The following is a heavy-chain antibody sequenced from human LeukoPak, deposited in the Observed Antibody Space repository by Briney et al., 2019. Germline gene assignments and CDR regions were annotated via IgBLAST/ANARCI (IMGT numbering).Heavy chain of an antibody. CDR1: GFTFSSYW. Sequence: GGSLRLSCAASGFTFSSYWMHWVRHAPGKGLVWVSRINSDGSSTTYADSVKGRFTISRDNAKNTLYLQMNSVRAEDTAMYYCARVFSGWYFYFDSWGQGTLVTVSS. CDR3: ARVFSGWYFYFDS. D-gene: IGHD6-19*01. V-gene: IGHV3-74*01. CDR2: INSDGSST. J-gene: IGHJ4*02.